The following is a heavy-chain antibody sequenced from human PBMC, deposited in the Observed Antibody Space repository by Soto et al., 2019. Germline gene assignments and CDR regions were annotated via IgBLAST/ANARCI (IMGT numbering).Heavy chain of an antibody. Sequence: GGSLRLSCAASGFTFSSYAMSWVRQAPGKGLEWVSAISGSGGSTYYADSVKGRFTISRDNSKNTLYLQMNSLRAEDTAVYYCAKDYDSSGYGPPGFCPDYWGQGTLVTVSS. CDR3: AKDYDSSGYGPPGFCPDY. D-gene: IGHD3-22*01. V-gene: IGHV3-23*01. CDR1: GFTFSSYA. J-gene: IGHJ4*02. CDR2: ISGSGGST.